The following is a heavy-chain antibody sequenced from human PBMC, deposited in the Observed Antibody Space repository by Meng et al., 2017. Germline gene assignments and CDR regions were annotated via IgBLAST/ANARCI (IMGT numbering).Heavy chain of an antibody. D-gene: IGHD4-17*01. CDR1: GYTLTELS. CDR2: FDPEDGET. Sequence: ASVKVSCKVSGYTLTELSMHWVRQAPGKGLEWMGGFDPEDGETIYAQKFQGRVTMTGDTSTDTAYMELSSLRSEDTAVYYCATPRYGDYGYDYWGQGTLVTVSS. J-gene: IGHJ4*02. V-gene: IGHV1-24*01. CDR3: ATPRYGDYGYDY.